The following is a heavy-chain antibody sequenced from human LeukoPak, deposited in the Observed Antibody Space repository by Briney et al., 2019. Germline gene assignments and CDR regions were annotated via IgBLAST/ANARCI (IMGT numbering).Heavy chain of an antibody. Sequence: ASVKVSCKASGYTFTGYYMYWVRQAPGQGLEWMGWINPNSGVTNYAQEFQGRVTVTRDTSISTAYMELSRLRSDDTAVYYCARDPFGESYLDYWGQGTLVTVSS. CDR3: ARDPFGESYLDY. CDR2: INPNSGVT. D-gene: IGHD3-10*01. CDR1: GYTFTGYY. J-gene: IGHJ4*02. V-gene: IGHV1-2*02.